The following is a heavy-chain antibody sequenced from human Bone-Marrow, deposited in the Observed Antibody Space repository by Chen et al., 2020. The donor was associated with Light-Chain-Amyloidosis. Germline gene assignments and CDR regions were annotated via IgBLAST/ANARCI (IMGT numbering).Heavy chain of an antibody. CDR3: ARSGSGSFTSGYDY. V-gene: IGHV1-2*02. CDR1: GYTFTGYY. Sequence: QVQLVQSGAEVKKPGASVKVSCKASGYTFTGYYMHWVRQAPGQGLEWMGWINPNSGGTNYAQKFQGRVTMTRDTSTSTVYMELSSLRSEDTAVYYCARSGSGSFTSGYDYWGQGTLVTVSS. J-gene: IGHJ4*02. D-gene: IGHD1-26*01. CDR2: INPNSGGT.